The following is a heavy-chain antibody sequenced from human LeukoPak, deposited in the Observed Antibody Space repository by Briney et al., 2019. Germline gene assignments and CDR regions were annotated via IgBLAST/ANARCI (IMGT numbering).Heavy chain of an antibody. Sequence: GGSLRLSCAASGFTFSSHAMHWVRQAPGRGLEWVAVISYDGSNKYYADSVKGRFTISRDNSKNTLYLQMNSLRAEDTAVYYCAKDRRFLGKQDYWGQGTLVTVSS. CDR1: GFTFSSHA. J-gene: IGHJ4*02. CDR2: ISYDGSNK. CDR3: AKDRRFLGKQDY. D-gene: IGHD3-3*01. V-gene: IGHV3-30*04.